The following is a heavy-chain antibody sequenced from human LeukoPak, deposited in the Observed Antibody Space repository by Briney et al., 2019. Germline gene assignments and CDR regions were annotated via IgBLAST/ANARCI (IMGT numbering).Heavy chain of an antibody. V-gene: IGHV4-4*07. J-gene: IGHJ3*02. D-gene: IGHD2-15*01. Sequence: SETLSLTCSLSGGSINNYYWSWIRQPAGKGRAWVGRIYTRGSTSYNPSLKSRVTMSVDTSKNQFSLKLSSVTAADTAVYYCNRGRYCSADICSGGDAFGIWGQGTMVSVSS. CDR1: GGSINNYY. CDR3: NRGRYCSADICSGGDAFGI. CDR2: IYTRGST.